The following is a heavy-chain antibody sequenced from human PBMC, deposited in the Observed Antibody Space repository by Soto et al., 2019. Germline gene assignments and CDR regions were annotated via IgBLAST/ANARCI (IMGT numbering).Heavy chain of an antibody. V-gene: IGHV3-30*04. CDR1: GFTFSRYA. CDR3: ARSRNSAVADSFDF. Sequence: QVQVVESGRGVVQPGRSLRLSCAASGFTFSRYAIHWVRQAPGKGLEWVAVISRDGSNKYYVDSVKGRFTISRDNSKNTLYLQMNSLRDEDTAVYYCARSRNSAVADSFDFWGQGTLVTVSS. CDR2: ISRDGSNK. J-gene: IGHJ4*02. D-gene: IGHD3-10*01.